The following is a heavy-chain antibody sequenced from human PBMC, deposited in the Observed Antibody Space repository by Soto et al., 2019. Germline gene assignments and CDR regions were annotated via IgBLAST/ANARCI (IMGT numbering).Heavy chain of an antibody. CDR3: ARLIGFGESYYYGMDV. D-gene: IGHD3-10*01. CDR1: GGTFSSYA. J-gene: IGHJ6*02. V-gene: IGHV1-69*13. CDR2: IIPIFGTA. Sequence: GASVKVSCKASGGTFSSYAISWVRQAPGQGLEWMGGIIPIFGTANYAQKFQGRVTITADESTSTAYMELSSLRSEDTAVYYCARLIGFGESYYYGMDVWGQGTTVTVSS.